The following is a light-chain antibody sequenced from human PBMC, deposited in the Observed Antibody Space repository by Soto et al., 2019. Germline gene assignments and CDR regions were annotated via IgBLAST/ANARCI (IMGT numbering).Light chain of an antibody. V-gene: IGKV1-5*03. CDR3: QQYGRSGT. CDR2: KAS. CDR1: QSISRW. J-gene: IGKJ1*01. Sequence: DIQMTQSPSTLSASVGDRVTLSCRASQSISRWLAWYQQKPGKAPKLLIYKASSLDSGVPSRFSGSGSGTDFTLTISRLEPEDFAVYYWQQYGRSGTFGQGTKVDIK.